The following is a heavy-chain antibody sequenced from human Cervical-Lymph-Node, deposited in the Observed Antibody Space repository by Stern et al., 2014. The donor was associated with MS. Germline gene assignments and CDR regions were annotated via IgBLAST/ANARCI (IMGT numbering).Heavy chain of an antibody. V-gene: IGHV3-30*18. D-gene: IGHD6-19*01. J-gene: IGHJ4*02. CDR2: ISFGGSKK. CDR1: GFTFSTYG. Sequence: VQLVESGGGVVQPGKSLRLSCAASGFTFSTYGMHWVRQAPGKGLEWVTFISFGGSKKYFADAVKGRFATSRDNSKDTLHLEMNSLRVDDTAVYYCAKAPIAMVGSYLDSWGQGTLVIVSS. CDR3: AKAPIAMVGSYLDS.